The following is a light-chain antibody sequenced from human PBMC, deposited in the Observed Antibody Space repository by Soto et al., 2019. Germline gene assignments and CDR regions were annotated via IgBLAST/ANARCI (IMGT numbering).Light chain of an antibody. CDR3: ASWDDSLNGPV. V-gene: IGLV1-44*01. CDR1: SSNVGGNP. Sequence: QSTLTQPPSSSGTPGQRVPISCSGSSSNVGGNPVNWYQHVPTTAPKLLIYTNTQRPSGVPYRFSGSNSGTSASLAISGLQSEDEADYYCASWDDSLNGPVFGTGTKVTVL. J-gene: IGLJ1*01. CDR2: TNT.